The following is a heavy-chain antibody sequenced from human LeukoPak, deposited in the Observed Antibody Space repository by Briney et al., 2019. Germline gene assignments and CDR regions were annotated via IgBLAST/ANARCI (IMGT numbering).Heavy chain of an antibody. V-gene: IGHV1-2*02. CDR2: ISPNNGGT. CDR3: ARTIFAPRDYYYYQDV. CDR1: GNTFTDYY. D-gene: IGHD5-24*01. J-gene: IGHJ6*03. Sequence: ASVKVSCKAFGNTFTDYYMHWVRQAPGQGLEWMGWISPNNGGTNYAQKFQGRVTTTRDTSISTVYMELSRLRSDDTAVYYCARTIFAPRDYYYYQDVWGKGTKVHVSS.